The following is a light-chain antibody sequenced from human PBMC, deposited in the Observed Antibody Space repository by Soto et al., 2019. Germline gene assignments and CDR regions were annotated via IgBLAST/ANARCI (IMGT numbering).Light chain of an antibody. V-gene: IGKV1-5*01. Sequence: DIQMTQSPSTLSASVGDRVTITCRASQSISSWLAWYQQKPGKAPKLLIYDASSLESGVPSRFSGGGSGTDFTLNISSLQPDDFATYYCQQNYRATPWTFGQGTKVDIK. CDR2: DAS. CDR3: QQNYRATPWT. J-gene: IGKJ1*01. CDR1: QSISSW.